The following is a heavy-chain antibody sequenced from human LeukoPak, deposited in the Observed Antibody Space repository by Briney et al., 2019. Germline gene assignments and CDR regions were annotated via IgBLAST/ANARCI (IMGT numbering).Heavy chain of an antibody. V-gene: IGHV4-59*01. D-gene: IGHD6-13*01. CDR2: IYYSGST. CDR3: AREEGYRFDF. CDR1: GGSISDYY. J-gene: IGHJ5*01. Sequence: PSETLSLTCTVSGGSISDYYWTWIRQPPGKGLEWIGYIYYSGSTNYNPSLKSRVTISVDTSKNRFSLNLSSVTAADTAVYYCAREEGYRFDFWGQGTLVTVSS.